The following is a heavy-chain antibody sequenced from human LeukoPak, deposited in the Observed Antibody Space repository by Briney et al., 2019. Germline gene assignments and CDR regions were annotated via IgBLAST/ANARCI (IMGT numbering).Heavy chain of an antibody. Sequence: SETLSLTCSVSGGSLSSHYWSWIRQSPGKGLEWIGYISYIGNNNYNPSLKSRVTISVDTSKNQFSLKLRSVTAADAAVYFCARDPTTVTKGLDIWGQGTMVTVSS. J-gene: IGHJ3*02. D-gene: IGHD4-17*01. CDR3: ARDPTTVTKGLDI. CDR1: GGSLSSHY. CDR2: ISYIGNN. V-gene: IGHV4-59*11.